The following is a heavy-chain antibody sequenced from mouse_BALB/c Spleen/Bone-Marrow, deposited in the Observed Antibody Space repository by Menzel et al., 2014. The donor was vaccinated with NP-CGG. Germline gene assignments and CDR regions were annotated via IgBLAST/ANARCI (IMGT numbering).Heavy chain of an antibody. D-gene: IGHD2-1*01. CDR3: ARRFGNSPRDSAMVN. V-gene: IGHV14-3*02. Sequence: VQLKESGADLVKPGASVKLSCTASGFNIKDTYIHWVKQRPEQGLEWIGRVDPANGSTKYAPKFQGKATITADTSSNTAYLRLSSLTSEDTAVYYCARRFGNSPRDSAMVNWGRGTSVTVSS. CDR2: VDPANGST. J-gene: IGHJ4*01. CDR1: GFNIKDTY.